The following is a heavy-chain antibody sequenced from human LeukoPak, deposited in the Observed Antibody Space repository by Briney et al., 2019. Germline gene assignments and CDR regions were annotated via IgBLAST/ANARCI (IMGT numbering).Heavy chain of an antibody. Sequence: PSETPSLTCTVSGDSISTYYWSWIRQPPGKGLEWIGWLYYSGSTNYNPSLKSRVTISVDTSKNQFSLRLSSVTAADTAVYYCARSYNRVELLYYWGQGTLVTVSS. CDR1: GDSISTYY. CDR2: LYYSGST. CDR3: ARSYNRVELLYY. V-gene: IGHV4-59*12. D-gene: IGHD3-10*01. J-gene: IGHJ4*02.